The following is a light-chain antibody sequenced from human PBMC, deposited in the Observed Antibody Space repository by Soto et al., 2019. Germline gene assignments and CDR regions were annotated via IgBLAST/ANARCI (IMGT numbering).Light chain of an antibody. J-gene: IGKJ4*01. Sequence: DIQLTQSPSFLSASVGDKETNTCRDSQGISIYLAWNQQKPGKAPKLLIFGASTLQSGVPSRFSGSGSGTEFTLTISSLQPEDFATYYCLQVYAYPLTFGGGTKVDIK. CDR2: GAS. V-gene: IGKV1-9*01. CDR3: LQVYAYPLT. CDR1: QGISIY.